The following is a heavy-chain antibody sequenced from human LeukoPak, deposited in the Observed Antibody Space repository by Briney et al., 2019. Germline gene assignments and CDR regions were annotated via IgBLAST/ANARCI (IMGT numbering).Heavy chain of an antibody. V-gene: IGHV3-21*01. J-gene: IGHJ4*02. CDR3: ARDGDSYGHSPYYFDY. CDR2: ISSSSSYI. D-gene: IGHD5-18*01. CDR1: GFTFSSYS. Sequence: GGSLRLSCAASGFTFSSYSMNWVRQAPGKGLEWVSSISSSSSYIYYADSVKGRFTISRDNAKNSLYLQMNSLRAEDTAVYYCARDGDSYGHSPYYFDYWGQGTLVTVSS.